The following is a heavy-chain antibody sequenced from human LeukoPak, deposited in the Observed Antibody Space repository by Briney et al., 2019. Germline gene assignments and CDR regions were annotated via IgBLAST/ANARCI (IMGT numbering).Heavy chain of an antibody. J-gene: IGHJ5*02. CDR1: GFTFSSYA. V-gene: IGHV3-30*01. Sequence: GRSLRLSCAASGFTFSSYAMHWVRQAPGKGLEWVAVISYDGSNKYYADSVKGRFTISRDNSKNTLYLQMNSLRAEDTAVYYCASLIDPWAREPWSPSPQ. CDR2: ISYDGSNK. CDR3: ASLIDP.